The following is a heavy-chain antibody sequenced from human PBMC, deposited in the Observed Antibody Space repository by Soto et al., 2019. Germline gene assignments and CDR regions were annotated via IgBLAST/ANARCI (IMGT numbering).Heavy chain of an antibody. CDR3: AKDDDGGNSNWFDP. J-gene: IGHJ5*02. CDR1: GFTFDDYA. V-gene: IGHV3-43*02. D-gene: IGHD2-21*02. CDR2: ISGDGGST. Sequence: GGSLRLSCAASGFTFDDYAMHWVRQAPGKGLEWVSLISGDGGSTYYADSVKGRFTISRDNSKNSLYLQMNSLRTEDTALYYCAKDDDGGNSNWFDPWGQGTLVTVSS.